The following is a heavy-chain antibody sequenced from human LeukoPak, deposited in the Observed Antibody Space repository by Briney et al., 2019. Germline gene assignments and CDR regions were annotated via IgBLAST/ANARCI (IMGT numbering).Heavy chain of an antibody. D-gene: IGHD6-25*01. Sequence: PGGSLTLSCAPSGFTFTDYSMNWVRQAPGKGLEWVAHISTVSTYTHYTDSVKGRFTISRDNRKNLLYLQMSGLGAEDTAVYYCARDGSGFYHYYYMDVWGKGTTVTVSS. CDR2: ISTVSTYT. CDR3: ARDGSGFYHYYYMDV. CDR1: GFTFTDYS. V-gene: IGHV3-21*01. J-gene: IGHJ6*03.